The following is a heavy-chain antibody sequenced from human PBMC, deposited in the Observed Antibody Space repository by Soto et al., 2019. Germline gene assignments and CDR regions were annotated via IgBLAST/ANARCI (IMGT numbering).Heavy chain of an antibody. CDR2: VYAGGT. V-gene: IGHV4-39*01. CDR3: VRHDDGGTFIDAFDI. D-gene: IGHD1-26*01. J-gene: IGHJ3*02. Sequence: SETLSLTCTVPGGSLSSSSKFWGWIRQSSGKGLEWIGSVYAGGTHYNPSLNSRVTISLDTSKNHFSLSLTSAIAADTAVYYCVRHDDGGTFIDAFDIWGQGTLVTVSS. CDR1: GGSLSSSSKF.